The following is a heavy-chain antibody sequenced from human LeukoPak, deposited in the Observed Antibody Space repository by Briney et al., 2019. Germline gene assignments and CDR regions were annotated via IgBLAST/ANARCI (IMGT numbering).Heavy chain of an antibody. Sequence: GGSLRLSCAASGFTFSSYSMNWVRQAPGKGLEWVSYISSSSSTIYYADSVKGRFTISRDNAKNSLYLQMNSLRAEDTAVYYCARDRYSGSYYEAYWGQGTLVTVSS. CDR3: ARDRYSGSYYEAY. CDR1: GFTFSSYS. CDR2: ISSSSSTI. V-gene: IGHV3-48*04. D-gene: IGHD1-26*01. J-gene: IGHJ4*02.